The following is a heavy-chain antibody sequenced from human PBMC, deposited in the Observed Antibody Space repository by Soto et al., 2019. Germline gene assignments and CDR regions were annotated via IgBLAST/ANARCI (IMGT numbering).Heavy chain of an antibody. CDR2: ISGSGGST. Sequence: PGGSLRLSCAASGFTFSSYAMSWVRQAPGKGLEWVSAISGSGGSTYYADSVKGRFTISRDNSKNTLYLQMNSLRAEDTAVYYCAKVNVDIVATIIRSLLFDYWGQGTLVTVSS. D-gene: IGHD5-12*01. J-gene: IGHJ4*02. V-gene: IGHV3-23*01. CDR1: GFTFSSYA. CDR3: AKVNVDIVATIIRSLLFDY.